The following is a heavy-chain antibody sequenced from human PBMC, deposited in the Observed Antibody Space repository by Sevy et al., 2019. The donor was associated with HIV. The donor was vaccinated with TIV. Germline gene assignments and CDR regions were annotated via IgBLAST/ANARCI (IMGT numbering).Heavy chain of an antibody. J-gene: IGHJ4*02. D-gene: IGHD5-18*01. V-gene: IGHV4-34*01. CDR2: INHSGST. CDR3: ARSSVDTAMVAFDY. Sequence: SENLSLTCAVYGGSFSGYYWSWIRQPPGKGLEWIGEINHSGSTNYNPSLKSRVTISVDTSKNQFSLKLSSVTAADTAVYYCARSSVDTAMVAFDYWGQGTLVTVSS. CDR1: GGSFSGYY.